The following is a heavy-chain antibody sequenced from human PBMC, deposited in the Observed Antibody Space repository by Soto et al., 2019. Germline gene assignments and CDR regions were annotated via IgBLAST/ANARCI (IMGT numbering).Heavy chain of an antibody. D-gene: IGHD4-17*01. CDR3: ARARADYGAYVDY. V-gene: IGHV1-8*01. CDR2: MNPNSGNT. CDR1: EYAFTSYD. J-gene: IGHJ4*02. Sequence: ASVKVSCKASEYAFTSYDINWVRQAAGQGLEWMGWMNPNSGNTGYAQKFQGRVTMTRDTSINTAYMELSSLRSEDTAVYYCARARADYGAYVDYWGQGTLVTVSS.